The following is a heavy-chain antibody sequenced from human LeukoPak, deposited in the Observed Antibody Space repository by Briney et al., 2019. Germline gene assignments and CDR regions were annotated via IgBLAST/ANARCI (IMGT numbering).Heavy chain of an antibody. J-gene: IGHJ6*03. CDR2: ISWNSGSI. V-gene: IGHV3-9*01. CDR3: AKASDYYYYRDV. Sequence: GGSLRLSCAASGFTFDDYAMHWVRQAPGKGLEWVSGISWNSGSIGYADSVKGRFTISRDNAKNSLYLQMNSLRAEDTALYYCAKASDYYYYRDVWGKGTTVTISS. CDR1: GFTFDDYA.